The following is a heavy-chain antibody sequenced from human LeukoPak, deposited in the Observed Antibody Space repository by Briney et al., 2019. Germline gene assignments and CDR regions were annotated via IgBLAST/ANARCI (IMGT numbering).Heavy chain of an antibody. CDR2: ISGSGGST. D-gene: IGHD2-21*01. J-gene: IGHJ4*02. CDR3: AKFLPTHIVVANYYFDY. CDR1: GFTFSSYA. Sequence: PGGSLRLYCAASGFTFSSYAMSWVRQATGKGLEWVSAISGSGGSTYYADSVKGRFTISRDNSKNTLYLQMNSLRAEDTAVYYCAKFLPTHIVVANYYFDYWGQGTLVTVSS. V-gene: IGHV3-23*01.